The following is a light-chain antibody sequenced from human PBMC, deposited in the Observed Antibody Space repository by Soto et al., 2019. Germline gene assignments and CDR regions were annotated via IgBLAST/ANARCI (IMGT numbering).Light chain of an antibody. CDR3: QQRSNCPALT. J-gene: IGKJ4*01. CDR1: QSVSTY. Sequence: EIVLTQSPATLSLSPGERATLSCRASQSVSTYLAWYQQKPGQAPRLLIYDASNRATGIPARFSGSGSGTDFTLTISSLEPEDFAVYYCQQRSNCPALTFAGGTKVEIK. CDR2: DAS. V-gene: IGKV3-11*01.